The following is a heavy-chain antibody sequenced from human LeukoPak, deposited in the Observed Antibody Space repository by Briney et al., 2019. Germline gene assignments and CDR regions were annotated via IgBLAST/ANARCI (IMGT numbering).Heavy chain of an antibody. CDR2: VSSTASSK. Sequence: GGSLRLSCAASGFTFDSYEMNWVRQPPGKGLEWVSYVSSTASSKHYAESVKSRFTISRENAKNSLFLQMNSLRGEDTAVYFCARDTPGGAFDFWGQGTMVTVSS. J-gene: IGHJ3*01. D-gene: IGHD2-15*01. V-gene: IGHV3-48*03. CDR1: GFTFDSYE. CDR3: ARDTPGGAFDF.